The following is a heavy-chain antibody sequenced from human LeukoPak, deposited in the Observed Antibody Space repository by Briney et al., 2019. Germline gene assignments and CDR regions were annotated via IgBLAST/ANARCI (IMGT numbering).Heavy chain of an antibody. V-gene: IGHV4-59*01. CDR1: GGSISSYY. CDR3: ARASGGWGIFDY. J-gene: IGHJ4*02. Sequence: SETLSLTCTVSGGSISSYYWSWIRQPPGKGLEWIGYIYYSGSTNYNPSLKSRVTISVDTSKNQFSLKLSSVTAADTAVYYCARASGGWGIFDYWGQGTLVTVSS. D-gene: IGHD6-19*01. CDR2: IYYSGST.